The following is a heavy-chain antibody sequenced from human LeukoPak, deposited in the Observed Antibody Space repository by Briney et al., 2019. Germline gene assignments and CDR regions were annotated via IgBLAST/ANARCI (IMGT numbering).Heavy chain of an antibody. CDR1: GDSDSSNSAA. V-gene: IGHV6-1*01. D-gene: IGHD3-10*01. CDR2: TYYRSKWYN. CDR3: ARVVTMVRGVIAAIGWFDP. Sequence: SQTLSLTCAISGDSDSSNSAAWNWIRQSPSRGLEWLVRTYYRSKWYNDYAVSVKSRITINPDTSKNQFSLQLNSVTPEDTAVYYCARVVTMVRGVIAAIGWFDPWGQGTLVTVSS. J-gene: IGHJ5*02.